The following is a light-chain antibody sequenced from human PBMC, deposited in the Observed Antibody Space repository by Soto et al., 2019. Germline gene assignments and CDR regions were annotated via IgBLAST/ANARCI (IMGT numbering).Light chain of an antibody. CDR3: QEYDGHCT. CDR2: GAS. V-gene: IGKV1-5*03. CDR1: QSINSR. Sequence: DIQMTQSPSTLSASVGDRVTITCRASQSINSRLAWYQQKPGEAPKLLIYGASTLESGAPSRFSGSGSGTEFTLTIISLQPDDFATYCCQEYDGHCTFGQGTKLEIK. J-gene: IGKJ2*02.